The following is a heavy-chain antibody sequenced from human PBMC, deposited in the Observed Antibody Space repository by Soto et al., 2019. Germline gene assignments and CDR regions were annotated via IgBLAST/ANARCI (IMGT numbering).Heavy chain of an antibody. D-gene: IGHD1-1*01. Sequence: GGSLRLSCAASGFTFSSYAMHWVRQAPGKGLEWVADISYDGSNKYYGDSVKGRFTISRDNFKNTLNLQMNSLRTEDTAVYCCAREGPGIQFDYWGQGSLVTVSS. J-gene: IGHJ4*02. CDR2: ISYDGSNK. CDR1: GFTFSSYA. V-gene: IGHV3-30-3*01. CDR3: AREGPGIQFDY.